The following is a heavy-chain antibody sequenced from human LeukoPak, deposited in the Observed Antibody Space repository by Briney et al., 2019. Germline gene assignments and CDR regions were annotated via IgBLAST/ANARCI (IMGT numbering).Heavy chain of an antibody. CDR1: GFTFDDYA. V-gene: IGHV3-9*01. CDR3: AKVNDYYMDV. Sequence: SGRSLRLSCAASGFTFDDYAMHWVRQAPGKGLEWVSGISWNSGSIGYADSVKGRFTISRDNAKNSLYLQMNSLRAEDTALYNCAKVNDYYMDVWGKGTTVTVSS. J-gene: IGHJ6*03. CDR2: ISWNSGSI.